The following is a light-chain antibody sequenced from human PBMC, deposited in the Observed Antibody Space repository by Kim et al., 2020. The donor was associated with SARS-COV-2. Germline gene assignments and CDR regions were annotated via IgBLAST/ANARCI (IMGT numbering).Light chain of an antibody. J-gene: IGKJ4*01. CDR2: GAS. CDR1: QSVSNNY. CDR3: QQYGSSPLT. V-gene: IGKV3-20*01. Sequence: LSPGERATLSCRASQSVSNNYLAWYQQKPGQAPRMFIYGASRRVTGIPDRISGSGSGTDFTLTISRLEPEDFAVYYCQQYGSSPLTFGGGTKVEIK.